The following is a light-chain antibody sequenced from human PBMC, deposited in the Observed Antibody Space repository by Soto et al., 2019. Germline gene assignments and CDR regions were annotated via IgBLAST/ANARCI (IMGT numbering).Light chain of an antibody. CDR1: QGIGDT. Sequence: EIIMPQSPATLSVSPGEGVTLSCRASQGIGDTLAWYQHKPGQPPRLLIYGASTRATVIPAGFSGSGSGTEFTLTISSLQSEDFAVYYCQQYHSWPPTFGQGTKVDIK. CDR3: QQYHSWPPT. V-gene: IGKV3-15*01. J-gene: IGKJ1*01. CDR2: GAS.